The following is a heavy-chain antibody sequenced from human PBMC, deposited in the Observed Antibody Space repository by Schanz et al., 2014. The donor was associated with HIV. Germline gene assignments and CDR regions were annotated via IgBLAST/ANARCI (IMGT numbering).Heavy chain of an antibody. CDR3: ARGQDWPGPRLDH. CDR1: GYTFTSYD. D-gene: IGHD3-9*01. CDR2: ISAYKGNT. V-gene: IGHV1-18*01. J-gene: IGHJ5*02. Sequence: QVQLVQSGAEVKKPGASVKVSCKASGYTFTSYDINWVRQAPGQGLEWMGWISAYKGNTNYAQKLQGRVTLTTDTSTNTAYLELRSLRSDDTAVYYCARGQDWPGPRLDHWGHGTLVLVSS.